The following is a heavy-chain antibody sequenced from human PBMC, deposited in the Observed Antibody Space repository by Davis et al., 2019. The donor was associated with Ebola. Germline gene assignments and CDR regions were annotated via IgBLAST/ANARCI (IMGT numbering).Heavy chain of an antibody. CDR2: IYHSGST. V-gene: IGHV4-4*02. CDR3: ARSHSDWLLPFDY. CDR1: GASISSRNW. Sequence: SETLSLTCDVSGASISSRNWWSWVRQSPGKGLEWIGEIYHSGSTNYNPSLKSRVTISLDTSKNQFSLRLSSVTAADTAVYYCARSHSDWLLPFDYWGQGTLATVSS. D-gene: IGHD3-9*01. J-gene: IGHJ4*02.